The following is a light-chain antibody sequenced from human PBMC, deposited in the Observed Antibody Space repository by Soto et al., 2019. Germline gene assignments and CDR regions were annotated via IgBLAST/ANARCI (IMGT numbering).Light chain of an antibody. CDR1: SSDVGGYNY. CDR3: SSYTSSSTRV. V-gene: IGLV2-14*01. Sequence: QPVLTQPASVSGSPGQSITISCTGTSSDVGGYNYVSWYQQHPGKAPKLMIYEVSNRPSGVSNRFSGSKSGNTASLTISGLQADDEADYYCSSYTSSSTRVFGGGTKVTVL. J-gene: IGLJ3*02. CDR2: EVS.